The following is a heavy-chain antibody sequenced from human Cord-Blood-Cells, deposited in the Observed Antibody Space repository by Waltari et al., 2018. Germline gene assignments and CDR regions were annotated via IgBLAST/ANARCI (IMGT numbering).Heavy chain of an antibody. CDR2: ISGSGGST. J-gene: IGHJ3*02. CDR1: GFAVSSYA. V-gene: IGHV3-23*01. CDR3: AKDNPSGSLLRYDAFDI. Sequence: EVQLLESGRGLVQPGGSLRLSCAASGFAVSSYALCWVRQAPRKGREWVSHISGSGGSTYYADSVKGRFTISRDNSKTTLYLQMTSLRAEDTAVYYCAKDNPSGSLLRYDAFDIWGQGTMVTVSS. D-gene: IGHD1-26*01.